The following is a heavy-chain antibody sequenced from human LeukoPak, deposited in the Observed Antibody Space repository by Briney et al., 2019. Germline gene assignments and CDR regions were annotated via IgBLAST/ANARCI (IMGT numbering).Heavy chain of an antibody. Sequence: GASVKVSCKASGYTFTSYGISWVRQAPGQGLEWMGWISAYNGNTNYAQKLQGRVTMTTDTSTSTAYMELRSLRSDDTAVYYCAKGGGDNWNPEGDYFDYWGQGTLVTVSS. D-gene: IGHD1-20*01. CDR1: GYTFTSYG. V-gene: IGHV1-18*01. CDR2: ISAYNGNT. CDR3: AKGGGDNWNPEGDYFDY. J-gene: IGHJ4*02.